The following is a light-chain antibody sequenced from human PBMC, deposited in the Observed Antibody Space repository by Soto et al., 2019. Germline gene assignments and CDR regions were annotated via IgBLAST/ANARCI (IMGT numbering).Light chain of an antibody. CDR2: GAT. J-gene: IGKJ1*01. V-gene: IGKV3-20*01. CDR3: RQCGGSPTWT. CDR1: QSVSSGY. Sequence: EIVLTQSPGTLSLSPGERATLSCRASQSVSSGYLAWYQQKPGQAPRLLNYGATSRATGIPNRLSGSRSETHLTLTIGRLEPEDFAVYYCRQCGGSPTWTFGQGPQVQIK.